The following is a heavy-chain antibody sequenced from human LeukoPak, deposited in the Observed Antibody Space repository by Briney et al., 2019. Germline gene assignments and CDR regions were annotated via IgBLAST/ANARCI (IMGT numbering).Heavy chain of an antibody. D-gene: IGHD6-13*01. CDR2: IKQDGSEK. J-gene: IGHJ6*03. CDR3: ARAYSSSWPNYYYYMDV. V-gene: IGHV3-7*01. Sequence: GGSLRLSCAASGFTFSSYWMSWVRQAPGKGLEWVANIKQDGSEKYYVDSVKGRFTISRDNAKNSLYLQMNSRRAEDTAVYYCARAYSSSWPNYYYYMDVWGKGTTVTVSS. CDR1: GFTFSSYW.